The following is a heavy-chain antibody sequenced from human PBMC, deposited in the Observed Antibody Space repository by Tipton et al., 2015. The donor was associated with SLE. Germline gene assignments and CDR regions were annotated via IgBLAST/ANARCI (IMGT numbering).Heavy chain of an antibody. CDR2: MNPNSGNT. D-gene: IGHD2-2*01. CDR3: ATRYSSTWADAFDL. V-gene: IGHV1-8*02. CDR1: GNSFSTYD. Sequence: QLVQSGAEVKKPGASVKVSCKAPGNSFSTYDINWVRQSTGQGLEWMGWMNPNSGNTGYAQKFQGRVTLTMDTSVSTAYMELSSLKSDDAAVYYCATRYSSTWADAFDLWGQGTMVTVSS. J-gene: IGHJ3*01.